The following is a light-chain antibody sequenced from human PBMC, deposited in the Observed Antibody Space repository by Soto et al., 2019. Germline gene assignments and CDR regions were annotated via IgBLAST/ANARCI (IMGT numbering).Light chain of an antibody. CDR3: TSYEGRPPVV. V-gene: IGLV2-8*01. Sequence: QSALTQPPSASGSPGQSVTISCTGTSSDVGGYNYVSWYQQHPGKAPKLMIYEVSKRPSGVPDRFSGSKSGNTASLTVSGPQVEEGVVYYCTSYEGRPPVVFGTGTKLPVL. CDR1: SSDVGGYNY. CDR2: EVS. J-gene: IGLJ1*01.